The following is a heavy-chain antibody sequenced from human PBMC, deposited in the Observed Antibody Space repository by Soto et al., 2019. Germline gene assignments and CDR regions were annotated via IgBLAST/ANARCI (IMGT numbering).Heavy chain of an antibody. CDR2: IIPIFGTA. CDR1: GGTFSIYA. Sequence: QVQLVQSVAEVKKPGSSVKVSCKASGGTFSIYAISWVRQAPGQGLEWMGGIIPIFGTANYAQKFQGRVTITADESTSTAYMALSSLRSEDTAVYYCARSPYYYDSSGYTFDYWGQGTLVTVSS. J-gene: IGHJ4*02. CDR3: ARSPYYYDSSGYTFDY. D-gene: IGHD3-22*01. V-gene: IGHV1-69*01.